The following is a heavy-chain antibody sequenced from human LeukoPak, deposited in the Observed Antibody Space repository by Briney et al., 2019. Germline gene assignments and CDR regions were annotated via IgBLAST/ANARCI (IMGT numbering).Heavy chain of an antibody. V-gene: IGHV3-7*01. D-gene: IGHD6-19*01. CDR3: ARDRQWLVRPRYYFDY. J-gene: IGHJ4*02. CDR2: IKQDGSEK. CDR1: GFTFSSYW. Sequence: GGSLRLSCAASGFTFSSYWMSWVRQAPGKGLEWVANIKQDGSEKYYVDSVKGRSTISRDNAKNSLYLQMNSLRAEDTAVYYCARDRQWLVRPRYYFDYWGQGTLVTVSS.